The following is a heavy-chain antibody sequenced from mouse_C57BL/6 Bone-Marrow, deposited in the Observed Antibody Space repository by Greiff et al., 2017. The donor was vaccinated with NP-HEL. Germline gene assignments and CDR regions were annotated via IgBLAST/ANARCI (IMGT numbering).Heavy chain of an antibody. CDR3: ARWGLDY. J-gene: IGHJ2*01. CDR2: IYIGNGYT. CDR1: GYTFTSYG. V-gene: IGHV1-58*01. Sequence: EVQLQQSGAELVRPGSSVKMSCKTSGYTFTSYGINWVKQRPGQGLEWIGYIYIGNGYTEYNDKFKGKATLTSDTSSSTAYMQLSSLTSEDSAIYFCARWGLDYWGQGTTLTVSS.